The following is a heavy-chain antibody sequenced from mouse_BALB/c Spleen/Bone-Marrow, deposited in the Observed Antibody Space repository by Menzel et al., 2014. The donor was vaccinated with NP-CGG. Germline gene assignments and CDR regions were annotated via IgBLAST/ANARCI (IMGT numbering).Heavy chain of an antibody. V-gene: IGHV1-39*01. CDR2: IDPYYGGT. Sequence: EVKVVESGPEREKPGASVKISCKASGYSFTGYNMNWVKQSNGKSLEWIGNIDPYYGGTSYNQKFKGKATLTVDKSSSIAYMQLKSLTSEDSAVYYCARYGNYGFGYWGQGTTLTVSS. CDR1: GYSFTGYN. D-gene: IGHD2-10*02. CDR3: ARYGNYGFGY. J-gene: IGHJ2*01.